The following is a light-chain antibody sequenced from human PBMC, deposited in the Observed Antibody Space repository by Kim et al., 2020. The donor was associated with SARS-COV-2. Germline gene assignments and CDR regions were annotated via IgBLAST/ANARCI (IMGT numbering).Light chain of an antibody. CDR3: SSYADSNRV. CDR1: SSDVRGYNY. V-gene: IGLV2-8*01. J-gene: IGLJ3*02. CDR2: EGS. Sequence: PGQSVTISCNGTSSDVRGYNYVAWDQQHPGEAPKLMIYEGSKRPSGVPDRFSGSKSGNTASLTVSGLQAEDEADYYCSSYADSNRVFGGGTQLTVL.